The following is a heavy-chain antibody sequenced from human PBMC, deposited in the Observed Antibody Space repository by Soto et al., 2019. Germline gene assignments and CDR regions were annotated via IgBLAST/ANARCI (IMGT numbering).Heavy chain of an antibody. Sequence: ASVKVSCKASGYTFTSYAMHWVRQAPGQGLEWMGWINAGNGNTKYSQKFQGRVTITRDTSASTAYMELSSLRSEDTAVYYCARVRRVAGTTFDYWGQGTLVTVSS. J-gene: IGHJ4*02. CDR3: ARVRRVAGTTFDY. CDR1: GYTFTSYA. V-gene: IGHV1-3*01. CDR2: INAGNGNT. D-gene: IGHD6-19*01.